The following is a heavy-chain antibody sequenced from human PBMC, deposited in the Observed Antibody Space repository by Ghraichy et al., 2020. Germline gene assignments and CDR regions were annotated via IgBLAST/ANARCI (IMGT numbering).Heavy chain of an antibody. V-gene: IGHV4-34*01. Sequence: SQTLSLTCAVYGGSFSGYYWSWIRQPPGKGLEWIGEINHSGSTNYNPSLKSRVTISVDTSKNQFSLKLSSVTAADTAVYYCARGAVAGLDYWGQGTLVTVSS. J-gene: IGHJ4*02. CDR2: INHSGST. D-gene: IGHD6-19*01. CDR3: ARGAVAGLDY. CDR1: GGSFSGYY.